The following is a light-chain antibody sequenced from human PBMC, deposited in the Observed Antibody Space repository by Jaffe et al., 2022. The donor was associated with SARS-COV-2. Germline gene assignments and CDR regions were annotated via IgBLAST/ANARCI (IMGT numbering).Light chain of an antibody. Sequence: DIQMTQSPSSLSASVGDRVTITCRASQTTSDYLNWYQQRPGKAPKLLIYAASGLQSGVPSRFSVSGSGTDFTLTISSLQPEDFATYYCQQGSTTPLTFGQGTKVEAK. CDR3: QQGSTTPLT. J-gene: IGKJ1*01. CDR1: QTTSDY. CDR2: AAS. V-gene: IGKV1-39*01.